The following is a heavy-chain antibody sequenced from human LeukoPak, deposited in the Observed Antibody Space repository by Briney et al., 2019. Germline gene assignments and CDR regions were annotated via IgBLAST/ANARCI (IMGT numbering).Heavy chain of an antibody. V-gene: IGHV3-7*01. Sequence: PGGSLRLSCAASGFIFSKYWMTWVRQTPGKGLEWVANIKQDGSEKYYVDSVKGRFTISGDNAKNSLYLQMNSLRAEDTAVYYCARCGYGDYAYWGQGTLVTVSS. CDR3: ARCGYGDYAY. J-gene: IGHJ4*02. CDR1: GFIFSKYW. D-gene: IGHD4-17*01. CDR2: IKQDGSEK.